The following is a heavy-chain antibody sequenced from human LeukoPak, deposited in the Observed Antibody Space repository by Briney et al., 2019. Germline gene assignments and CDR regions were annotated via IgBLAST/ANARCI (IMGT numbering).Heavy chain of an antibody. V-gene: IGHV3-49*04. Sequence: GGSLRLSCTTSGFTFGDYAMSWVRQAPEKGLEWVGFIRTKAYGRTTQYAASVKGRFIISRDDSKSIAYLEMSSLKTEDTALYYCTRGQERLQWFDPWGQGTLVTVSS. CDR2: IRTKAYGRTT. CDR3: TRGQERLQWFDP. CDR1: GFTFGDYA. D-gene: IGHD5-24*01. J-gene: IGHJ5*02.